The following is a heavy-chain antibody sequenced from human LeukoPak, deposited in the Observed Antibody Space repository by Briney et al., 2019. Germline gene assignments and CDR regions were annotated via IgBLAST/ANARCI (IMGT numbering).Heavy chain of an antibody. CDR1: GFTFSSYA. CDR3: AKDPIGDYYYYMDV. Sequence: GGSLRLSCAASGFTFSSYAMTWVRQAPGKGLEWVSGISGSGGSTYYADSVKGRFTISRDNSKNTLYLQMNSLRAEDTAVYYCAKDPIGDYYYYMDVWGKGTTVTVSS. D-gene: IGHD4-17*01. V-gene: IGHV3-23*01. CDR2: ISGSGGST. J-gene: IGHJ6*03.